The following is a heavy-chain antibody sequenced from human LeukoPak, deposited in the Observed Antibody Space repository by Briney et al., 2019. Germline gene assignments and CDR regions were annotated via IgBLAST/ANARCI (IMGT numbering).Heavy chain of an antibody. CDR2: ISWNSGSI. CDR3: AKDWGPYSSNGHFDY. J-gene: IGHJ4*02. CDR1: GFTFDDYA. D-gene: IGHD6-13*01. V-gene: IGHV3-9*03. Sequence: PGGSLRLSCAASGFTFDDYAMHWVRQAPGKGLEWVSGISWNSGSIGYADSVKGRFTISRDNAKNSLYLQMNSLRAEDMALYYCAKDWGPYSSNGHFDYWGQGTLVTVSS.